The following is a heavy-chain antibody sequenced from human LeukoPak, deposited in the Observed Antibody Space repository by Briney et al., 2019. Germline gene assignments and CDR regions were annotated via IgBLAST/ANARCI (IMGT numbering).Heavy chain of an antibody. CDR2: IYYSGST. V-gene: IGHV4-59*01. J-gene: IGHJ1*01. D-gene: IGHD6-13*01. Sequence: SETLSLTCTVSGGSISSYYWSWIRQPPGKGLEWIGYIYYSGSTNYNPSLKSRVTISVDTSKNQFSLKLSSVPAADTAVYYCARHSRSWYGYFQYWGQGTLVTVSS. CDR3: ARHSRSWYGYFQY. CDR1: GGSISSYY.